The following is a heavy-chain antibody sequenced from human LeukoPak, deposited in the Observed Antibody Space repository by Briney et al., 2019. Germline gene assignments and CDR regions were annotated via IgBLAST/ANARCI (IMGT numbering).Heavy chain of an antibody. CDR3: ARDTYYDSSGSY. Sequence: GGSLRLSCAASGFTFSSYGMHWVRQAPGKGLEWVAFIRYDGTNKYYADSVKGRFTISRDNSKNTLYLQMNSLRAEDTAVYYCARDTYYDSSGSYWGQGTLVTVSS. CDR1: GFTFSSYG. D-gene: IGHD3-22*01. CDR2: IRYDGTNK. V-gene: IGHV3-30*02. J-gene: IGHJ4*02.